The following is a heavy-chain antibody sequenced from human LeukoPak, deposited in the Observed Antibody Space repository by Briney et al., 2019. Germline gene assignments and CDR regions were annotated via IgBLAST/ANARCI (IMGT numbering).Heavy chain of an antibody. D-gene: IGHD4/OR15-4a*01. CDR2: ISSDGNLI. CDR1: GFTFSRYA. V-gene: IGHV3-30*04. J-gene: IGHJ6*02. CDR3: AREEYDYALVALVV. Sequence: PGRSLRLSCATSGFTFSRYAMQWVRQAPGKGLEWVAVISSDGNLIFYADSVKGRFTISRDNSKNTVYLQMNSLRAEDTAVFYCAREEYDYALVALVVWGQGATVSVSS.